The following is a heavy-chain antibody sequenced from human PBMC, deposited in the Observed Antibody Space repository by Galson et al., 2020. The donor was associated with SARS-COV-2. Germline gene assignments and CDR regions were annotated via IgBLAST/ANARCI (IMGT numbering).Heavy chain of an antibody. CDR2: INTNTGKP. CDR1: GYTFTSYS. J-gene: IGHJ4*02. V-gene: IGHV7-4-1*02. CDR3: ARNVWQQLVAWDH. D-gene: IGHD6-13*01. Sequence: ASVKVSCKASGYTFTSYSIHWVRQVPGQGPEWMGRINTNTGKPTYAREFTGRFVFSLDTSDSTAFLQISNLKTEDTAVYYCARNVWQQLVAWDHWGQGTLVTVSS.